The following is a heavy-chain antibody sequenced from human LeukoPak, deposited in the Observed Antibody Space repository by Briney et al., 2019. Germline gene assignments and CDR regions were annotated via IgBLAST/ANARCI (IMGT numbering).Heavy chain of an antibody. Sequence: SETLSLTCAVYGGSFSGYYWSWIRQPPEKGLEWIGEINHSGSTNYNPSLKSRVTISVDTSKNQFSLKLSSVTAADTAVYYCARGRGGAARPFDYWGQGTLATVSS. J-gene: IGHJ4*02. CDR3: ARGRGGAARPFDY. CDR2: INHSGST. D-gene: IGHD6-6*01. CDR1: GGSFSGYY. V-gene: IGHV4-34*01.